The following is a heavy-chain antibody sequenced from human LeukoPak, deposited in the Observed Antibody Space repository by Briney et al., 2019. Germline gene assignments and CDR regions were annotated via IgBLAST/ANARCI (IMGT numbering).Heavy chain of an antibody. Sequence: ASVKVSCNASGGSFTFTSHAISWVRQAPGQGLEWMGGIIPIYGSATYAQKFQGRVTITSDESTRTVYMELSSLRPEDSAVHYCAGFFYDNSGDAFDIWGQGTMVTVSS. J-gene: IGHJ3*02. CDR3: AGFFYDNSGDAFDI. V-gene: IGHV1-69*01. D-gene: IGHD3-22*01. CDR1: GGSFTFTSHA. CDR2: IIPIYGSA.